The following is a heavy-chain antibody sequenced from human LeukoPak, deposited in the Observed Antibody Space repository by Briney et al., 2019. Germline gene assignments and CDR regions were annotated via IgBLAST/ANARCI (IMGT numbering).Heavy chain of an antibody. Sequence: PSETLSRTCSGYCVSFCGYYWSLIGQPPGKGLELIGEINHSGSTNYNQSLKSRVAISVDTYKNQFSLKLSFVSAADTAVYYCAIEDPPDYWGEGTLVTVFS. V-gene: IGHV4-34*01. D-gene: IGHD2-15*01. CDR2: INHSGST. J-gene: IGHJ4*02. CDR1: CVSFCGYY. CDR3: AIEDPPDY.